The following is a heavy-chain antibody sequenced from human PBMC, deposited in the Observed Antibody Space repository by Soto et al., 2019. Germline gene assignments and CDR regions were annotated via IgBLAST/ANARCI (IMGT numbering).Heavy chain of an antibody. CDR1: GYTFTSYA. Sequence: ASVKVSCKASGYTFTSYAMHWVRQAPGQRLEWMGWINAGNGNTKYSQKFQGRVTITRDTSASTAYMELSSLRSEDTAVYYCARPRDGTTYYFDYWGQGTLVTVSS. CDR3: ARPRDGTTYYFDY. CDR2: INAGNGNT. D-gene: IGHD1-1*01. J-gene: IGHJ4*02. V-gene: IGHV1-3*01.